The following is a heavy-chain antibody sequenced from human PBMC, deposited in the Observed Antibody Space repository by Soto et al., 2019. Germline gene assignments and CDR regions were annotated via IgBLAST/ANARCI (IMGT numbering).Heavy chain of an antibody. CDR2: IYSGGST. D-gene: IGHD3-10*01. Sequence: GGSLRLSCAASGFTVSSNYMSWVRQVPGKGLEWVSVIYSGGSTYYADSVKGRFTISRHNSKNTLYLQMNSLRAEDTALYFCATQGFGKLHGLVDVWGQGTTVTVSS. CDR3: ATQGFGKLHGLVDV. J-gene: IGHJ6*02. CDR1: GFTVSSNY. V-gene: IGHV3-53*04.